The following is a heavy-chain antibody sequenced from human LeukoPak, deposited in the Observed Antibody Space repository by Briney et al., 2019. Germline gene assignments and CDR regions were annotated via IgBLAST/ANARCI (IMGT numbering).Heavy chain of an antibody. CDR2: IYYSGST. V-gene: IGHV4-59*01. CDR3: AREGDKYANWFDT. D-gene: IGHD2-21*02. CDR1: GDSIRSYY. J-gene: IGHJ5*02. Sequence: SETLSLTCTVSGDSIRSYYWSWIRQPPGKGLEWIGYIYYSGSTKYNPSLKSRVTISVDTSKNQFSLKLSSVTAADTAVYYCAREGDKYANWFDTWGQGTLVTVSS.